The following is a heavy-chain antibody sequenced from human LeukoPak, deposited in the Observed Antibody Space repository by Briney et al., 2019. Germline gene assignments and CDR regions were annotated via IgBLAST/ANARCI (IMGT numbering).Heavy chain of an antibody. J-gene: IGHJ4*02. Sequence: GGSLRLSCAASGFTFSSYAMSWVRQAPGKGLEWVAVISYDGSNKYYADSVKGRFTISRDNSKNTLYLQMNSLRAEDTAVYYCARGVPYGDYSFDYWGQGTLVTVSS. CDR2: ISYDGSNK. D-gene: IGHD4-17*01. V-gene: IGHV3-30*04. CDR1: GFTFSSYA. CDR3: ARGVPYGDYSFDY.